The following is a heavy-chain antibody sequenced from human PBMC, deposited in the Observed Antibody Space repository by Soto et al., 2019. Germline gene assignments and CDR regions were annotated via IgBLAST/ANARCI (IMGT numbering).Heavy chain of an antibody. CDR3: AKNSKGYSGSYFDY. CDR1: GFSFSGYA. Sequence: EVQLLESGGGVGQPGGSLRLSCAATGFSFSGYAMSWVRQAAGKGLEWVSTISGSGASTFYADSVKGRFTISRDNSKNTCYLQINSRRAEDTAVYYCAKNSKGYSGSYFDYWGQGTLVTVSS. D-gene: IGHD1-26*01. J-gene: IGHJ4*02. V-gene: IGHV3-23*01. CDR2: ISGSGAST.